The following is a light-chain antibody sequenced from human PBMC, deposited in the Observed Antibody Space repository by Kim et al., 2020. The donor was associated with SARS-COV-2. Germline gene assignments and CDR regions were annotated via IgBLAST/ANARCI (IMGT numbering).Light chain of an antibody. V-gene: IGKV3-20*01. CDR1: QSVSSSY. Sequence: EIVLTQSPCTLSLSPGERATISCRASQSVSSSYLAWYQQKPGQAPRLLIYGASSRATGIPARFSGSGSGTDFTLTISSLEPEDFAIYYCQQYGSSPVTFGQGTKVDIK. J-gene: IGKJ1*01. CDR3: QQYGSSPVT. CDR2: GAS.